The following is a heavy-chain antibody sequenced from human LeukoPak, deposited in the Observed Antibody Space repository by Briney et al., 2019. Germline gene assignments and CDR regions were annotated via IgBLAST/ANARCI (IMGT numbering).Heavy chain of an antibody. D-gene: IGHD3-10*01. J-gene: IGHJ6*03. CDR2: INHSGST. CDR1: GGSFSGYY. CDR3: ARGLITMVRGRRYYMDV. Sequence: SETLSLTCAVYGGSFSGYYWSWIRQPPGKGLEWIGEINHSGSTNYNPSLKSRVTISVDTSKNQFSLKLSSVTAAATAVYYCARGLITMVRGRRYYMDVWGKGTTVTVSS. V-gene: IGHV4-34*01.